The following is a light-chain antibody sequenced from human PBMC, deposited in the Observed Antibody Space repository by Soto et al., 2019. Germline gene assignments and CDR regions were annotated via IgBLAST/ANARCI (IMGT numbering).Light chain of an antibody. CDR1: QTISSW. V-gene: IGKV1-5*03. CDR2: KAS. CDR3: QRCDSYSEA. J-gene: IGKJ1*01. Sequence: DIQMTQSPSTLSGSVGDRVTITCRASQTISSWLAWYQQKPGKAPKLLIYKASTLKSGVPSRFSGSGSGTEFTLTISSLQPDDFATYYSQRCDSYSEAFGQGTKVELK.